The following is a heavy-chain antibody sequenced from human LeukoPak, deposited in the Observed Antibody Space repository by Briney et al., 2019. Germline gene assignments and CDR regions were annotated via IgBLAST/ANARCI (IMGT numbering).Heavy chain of an antibody. CDR2: FDPEDGET. D-gene: IGHD3-22*01. CDR3: ATTYDSSGYYHLAFDY. CDR1: GYTLTELS. J-gene: IGHJ4*02. Sequence: ASVKVSCKVSGYTLTELSMHWVRQAPGKGLEWMGGFDPEDGETIYAQKFQGRVTMTEDTSTDTAYMELSSLRSEDTAVYYCATTYDSSGYYHLAFDYWGQGTLVTVSS. V-gene: IGHV1-24*01.